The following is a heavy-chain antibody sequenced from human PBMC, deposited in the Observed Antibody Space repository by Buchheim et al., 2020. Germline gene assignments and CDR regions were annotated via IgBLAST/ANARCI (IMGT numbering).Heavy chain of an antibody. J-gene: IGHJ6*02. V-gene: IGHV3-30*18. CDR1: RFSFSNYA. CDR3: AKDRGRGMEQRYYGLDV. Sequence: QVQLVESGGGVVQPGRSLRLSCAASRFSFSNYAMHWVRQAPGKGLEWVAVISYDGNYKYYADSVKGRFIISRDNSKNTLYVQMNSLGDEDTGVYYCAKDRGRGMEQRYYGLDVWGQGTT. D-gene: IGHD1/OR15-1a*01. CDR2: ISYDGNYK.